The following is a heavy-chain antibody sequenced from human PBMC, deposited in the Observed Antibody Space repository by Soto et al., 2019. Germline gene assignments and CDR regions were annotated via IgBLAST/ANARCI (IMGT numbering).Heavy chain of an antibody. J-gene: IGHJ6*02. CDR3: TTGSVEGV. CDR2: IKTKAEGGAT. D-gene: IGHD2-15*01. Sequence: EVHLVESGGGLVKPGGSLRLSCAASDLTITNAWMNGVRQSPGKGLEWVGRIKTKAEGGATDYAAPLKGRFTISRDDSRNTLFLQMNSLKTEDTAVYYCTTGSVEGVWGQGATVTVSS. V-gene: IGHV3-15*07. CDR1: DLTITNAW.